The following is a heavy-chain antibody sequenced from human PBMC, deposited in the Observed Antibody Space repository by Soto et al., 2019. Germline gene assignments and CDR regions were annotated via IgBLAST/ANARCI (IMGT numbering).Heavy chain of an antibody. V-gene: IGHV4-30-4*01. J-gene: IGHJ4*02. Sequence: SETLSLTCTVSGGSISIGDYYWSCIRQPPGKGLEWIGYIYYSGSTYYNPSLKSRVTISVDTSKNQFSLKLSSVTAADTAVYYCARAVTIFGVVITYYFDYWGQGTLVTVSS. CDR1: GGSISIGDYY. CDR3: ARAVTIFGVVITYYFDY. D-gene: IGHD3-3*01. CDR2: IYYSGST.